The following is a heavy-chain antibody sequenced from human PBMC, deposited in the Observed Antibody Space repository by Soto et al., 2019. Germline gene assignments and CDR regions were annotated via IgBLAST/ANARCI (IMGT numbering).Heavy chain of an antibody. CDR3: AKVGRERYSGQHSDY. D-gene: IGHD5-12*01. J-gene: IGHJ4*02. CDR1: GFTFSNYA. V-gene: IGHV3-23*01. CDR2: ISSSSGRT. Sequence: EVQILESGGGLVQPGGCLRISCAASGFTFSNYAMNWVRQAPGKGLEWVSTISSSSGRTYYADSVKGRFTISRDNSKNFLYLQINSLRGDDTAVYYCAKVGRERYSGQHSDYWGQGTLVTISS.